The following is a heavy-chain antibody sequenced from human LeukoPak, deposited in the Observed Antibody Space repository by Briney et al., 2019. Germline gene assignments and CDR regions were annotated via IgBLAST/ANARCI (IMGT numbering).Heavy chain of an antibody. V-gene: IGHV4-31*03. CDR2: IYNSGST. CDR3: ARGFCTNGVCSSDYFDY. D-gene: IGHD2-8*01. Sequence: SQTLSLTCTGSGGSISSGGYYWNWLRQHPGKGLEWIGYIYNSGSTYYNPSLKSRCTISVDTSKNQLSLRLSSVTAADTAVYYCARGFCTNGVCSSDYFDYWGQGTLVTVSS. J-gene: IGHJ4*02. CDR1: GGSISSGGYY.